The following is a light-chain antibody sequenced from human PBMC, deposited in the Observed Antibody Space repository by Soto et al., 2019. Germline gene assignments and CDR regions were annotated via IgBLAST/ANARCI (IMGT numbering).Light chain of an antibody. CDR1: QSVDND. V-gene: IGKV3D-15*01. CDR3: QQYNNWPLT. Sequence: EIVMRQSPATLSVSPGDRATLSCRASQSVDNDLACYQQKPGQPPWLLIYDASTRATGIPARFSGSQSGTEFTLTISSLLSEDFAVYSCQQYNNWPLTFGGGTRWIS. CDR2: DAS. J-gene: IGKJ4*01.